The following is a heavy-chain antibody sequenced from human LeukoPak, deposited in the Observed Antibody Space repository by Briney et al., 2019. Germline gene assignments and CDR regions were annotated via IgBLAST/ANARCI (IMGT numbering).Heavy chain of an antibody. V-gene: IGHV1-2*02. Sequence: ASVKVSSKAPRYTFTGYYMHWVRQAPVDEREWVGWINPNSGGTNYAQKFQGRVTMTRDTSISTAYMELSRLRSDDTAVYYCARSRIGSSSDYWGQGTLVAVSS. J-gene: IGHJ4*02. CDR2: INPNSGGT. CDR3: ARSRIGSSSDY. D-gene: IGHD6-13*01. CDR1: RYTFTGYY.